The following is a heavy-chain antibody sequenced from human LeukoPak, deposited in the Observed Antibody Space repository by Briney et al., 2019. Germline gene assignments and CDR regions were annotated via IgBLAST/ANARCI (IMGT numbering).Heavy chain of an antibody. CDR2: ISAYNGNT. J-gene: IGHJ4*02. Sequence: ASVTVSCKASGYTFTSYGISWVRQAPGQGLEWMGWISAYNGNTNYAQKLQGRVTMTTDTSTSTAYMELRSLRSDDTAVYYCARERGPSQYFPFDYWGQGTLVTVSS. D-gene: IGHD2/OR15-2a*01. V-gene: IGHV1-18*04. CDR3: ARERGPSQYFPFDY. CDR1: GYTFTSYG.